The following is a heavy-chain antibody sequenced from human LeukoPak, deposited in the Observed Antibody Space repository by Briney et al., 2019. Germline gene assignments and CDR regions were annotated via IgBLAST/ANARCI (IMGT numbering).Heavy chain of an antibody. D-gene: IGHD3-3*01. CDR2: ISWDGGST. CDR1: GFSFSSYG. Sequence: GGSLRLSCAGSGFSFSSYGMHWVRQAPGKGLEWVSLISWDGGSTYYADSVKGRFTISRDNSKNSLYLQMNSLRAEDTALYYCAKDGARTGNYDFWSGYYRAFNYMDVWGKGTTVTVSS. CDR3: AKDGARTGNYDFWSGYYRAFNYMDV. V-gene: IGHV3-43D*03. J-gene: IGHJ6*03.